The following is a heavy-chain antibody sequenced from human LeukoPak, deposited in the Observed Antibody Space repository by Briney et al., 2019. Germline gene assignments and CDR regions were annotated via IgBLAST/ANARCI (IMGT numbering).Heavy chain of an antibody. D-gene: IGHD5-18*01. Sequence: PGGSLRLSCAASGFTFSNYAMSWVRQTPGKGLEWISFIGGSGSADGIFYADSVKGRFTISRDNSKNTLYLQRNSLRAEDTAVFYCAKWSKYTYGYFDYWGQGTLVTVSS. J-gene: IGHJ4*02. CDR3: AKWSKYTYGYFDY. CDR2: IGGSGSADGI. V-gene: IGHV3-23*01. CDR1: GFTFSNYA.